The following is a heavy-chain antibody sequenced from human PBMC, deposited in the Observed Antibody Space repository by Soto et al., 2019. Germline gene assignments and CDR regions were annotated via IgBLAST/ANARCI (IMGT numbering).Heavy chain of an antibody. J-gene: IGHJ5*02. D-gene: IGHD6-13*01. CDR3: ASFGFSSSWNWFDP. Sequence: ASVKVSCKVSGYTLTELSMHWVRQAPGKGLEWMGGFDPEDGDTIYAQKFQGRVTMTRDTSASTAYMELSSLRSEDTAVYYCASFGFSSSWNWFDPWGQGIQVTVSS. V-gene: IGHV1-24*01. CDR1: GYTLTELS. CDR2: FDPEDGDT.